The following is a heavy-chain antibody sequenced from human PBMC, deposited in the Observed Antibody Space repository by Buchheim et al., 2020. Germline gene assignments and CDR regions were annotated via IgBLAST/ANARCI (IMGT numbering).Heavy chain of an antibody. J-gene: IGHJ6*02. CDR3: VKEGYCSSSDCYRAYYYYNMDA. Sequence: EVQLLESGGGLVQPGGSLRLSCAASGFTFNNYAMNWVRQVPGKGLEWVSGIIGRGSRTYYADSVKGGLTTSRDNSKGTLYLQMNSLRAEDTAVYYCVKEGYCSSSDCYRAYYYYNMDAWGQGTT. CDR2: IIGRGSRT. D-gene: IGHD2-2*01. CDR1: GFTFNNYA. V-gene: IGHV3-23*01.